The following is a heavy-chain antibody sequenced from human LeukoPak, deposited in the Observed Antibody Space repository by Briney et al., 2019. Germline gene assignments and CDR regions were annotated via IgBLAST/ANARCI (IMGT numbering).Heavy chain of an antibody. CDR1: GFTFTSSA. J-gene: IGHJ4*02. CDR2: IVVGSGNT. Sequence: SVKVSCKASGFTFTSSAMQWVRQARGQRLEWIGWIVVGSGNTNYAQKFQERVTITRDMSTNTAYMGLSSLRSEDTAVYYCAAEERRGELKAYWGQGTLVTVSS. D-gene: IGHD1-26*01. CDR3: AAEERRGELKAY. V-gene: IGHV1-58*02.